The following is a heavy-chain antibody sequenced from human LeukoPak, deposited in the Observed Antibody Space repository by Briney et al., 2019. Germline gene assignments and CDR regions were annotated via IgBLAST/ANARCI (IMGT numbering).Heavy chain of an antibody. J-gene: IGHJ4*02. V-gene: IGHV3-23*01. CDR3: AKGEEDFDY. D-gene: IGHD1-26*01. CDR2: ISGSGGST. CDR1: GFTFSSYA. Sequence: GGSLRLSCAASGFTFSSYALSWVRQAPGKGLEWVSAISGSGGSTFYADSVKGRFTISRDNSKNTLSLQMNSLRAEDTAVYFCAKGEEDFDYWGQGTLVTVSS.